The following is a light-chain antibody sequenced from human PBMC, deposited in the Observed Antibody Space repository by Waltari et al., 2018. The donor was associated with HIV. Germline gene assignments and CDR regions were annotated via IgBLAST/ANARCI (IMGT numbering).Light chain of an antibody. V-gene: IGKV1-39*01. Sequence: DVKLTQSPSSLSASVGDRVTITCRASQSIGDSLSWFQVRSNKDPKLLIYGASSVQTGVPPRFRGGRSGTDFTLTIVNLQPEDFATYYCQQTYNLPLTFGGGPTWMS. CDR1: QSIGDS. J-gene: IGKJ4*01. CDR3: QQTYNLPLT. CDR2: GAS.